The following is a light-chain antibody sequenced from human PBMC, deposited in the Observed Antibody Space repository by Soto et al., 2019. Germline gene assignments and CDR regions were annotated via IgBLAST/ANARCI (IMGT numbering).Light chain of an antibody. V-gene: IGLV2-14*01. CDR1: SSDVGGYNY. CDR2: DVT. CDR3: SSYTSSSTV. Sequence: QSALTQPASVSGSPGQSITISCTGISSDVGGYNYVSWYQQHPGKAPKLMIYDVTNRPSGVSNRFSGSKSGNTASLTISGLQAEDEADYYCSSYTSSSTVFGGGTKFTVL. J-gene: IGLJ2*01.